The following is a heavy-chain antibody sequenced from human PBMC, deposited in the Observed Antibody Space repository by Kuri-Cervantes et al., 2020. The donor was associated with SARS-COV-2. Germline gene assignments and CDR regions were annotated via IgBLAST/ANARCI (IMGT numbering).Heavy chain of an antibody. Sequence: GGSLRLSCAASGFNFSRTDMHWVRQAPGKGLEGVAVISHDGKNKKCIASGKGRFTISRDNSQNTLYLHMKSLRSEDTAMHYCAKDRVGVQDFWGQGTLVTVSS. CDR2: ISHDGKNK. J-gene: IGHJ4*02. CDR3: AKDRVGVQDF. D-gene: IGHD2-21*01. V-gene: IGHV3-30*18. CDR1: GFNFSRTD.